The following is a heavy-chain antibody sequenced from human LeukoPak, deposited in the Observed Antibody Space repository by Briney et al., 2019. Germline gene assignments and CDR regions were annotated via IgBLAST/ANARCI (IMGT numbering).Heavy chain of an antibody. V-gene: IGHV4-39*07. CDR1: GGSISSSSYY. CDR3: ARAKDYYDSSGYCFDY. D-gene: IGHD3-22*01. CDR2: IYYSGST. J-gene: IGHJ4*02. Sequence: PSETLSLTCTVSGGSISSSSYYWGWIRQPPGKGLEWIGSIYYSGSTYYNPSLKSRVTISVDTSKNQFSLKLSSVTAADTAVYYCARAKDYYDSSGYCFDYWGQGTLVTVSS.